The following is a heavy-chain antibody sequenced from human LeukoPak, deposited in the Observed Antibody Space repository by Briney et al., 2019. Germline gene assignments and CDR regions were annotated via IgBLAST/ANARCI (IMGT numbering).Heavy chain of an antibody. CDR2: IWYDGSNK. J-gene: IGHJ4*02. CDR1: GFTFSSYG. CDR3: ARDQRALGYSYGFDY. V-gene: IGHV3-33*01. D-gene: IGHD5-18*01. Sequence: RGSLRLSCAAAGFTFSSYGMHWVRQAPGKGLEWVAVIWYDGSNKYYADSVKGRFTISRDNSKNTLYLQMNSRRAEDTAVYYCARDQRALGYSYGFDYWGQGTLVTVSS.